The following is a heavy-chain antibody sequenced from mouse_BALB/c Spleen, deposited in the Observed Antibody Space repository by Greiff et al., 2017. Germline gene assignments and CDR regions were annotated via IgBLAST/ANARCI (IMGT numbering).Heavy chain of an antibody. CDR1: GFTFNTYA. CDR3: VRRAMITTGGYAMDY. D-gene: IGHD2-4*01. V-gene: IGHV10-1*02. J-gene: IGHJ4*01. Sequence: EVQVVESGGGLVQPKGSLKLSCAASGFTFNTYAMNWVRQAPGKGLEWVARIRSKSNNYATYYADSVKDRFTISRDDSQSMLYLQMNNLKTEDTAMYYCVRRAMITTGGYAMDYWGQGTSVTVSA. CDR2: IRSKSNNYAT.